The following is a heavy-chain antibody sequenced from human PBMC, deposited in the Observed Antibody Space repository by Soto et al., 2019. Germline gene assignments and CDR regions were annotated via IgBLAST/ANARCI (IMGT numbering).Heavy chain of an antibody. CDR3: AFSGPTYYYFCMDV. J-gene: IGHJ6*03. CDR1: GGSFDSGYY. V-gene: IGHV4-31*03. Sequence: QVQLQESGPGLVKPSQTLSLTCTVSGGSFDSGYYWSWIRQDPGKGLEFIGYIYSSGSTYYNPSLKGRLTRSVDTSENQLSLRLTSVTAADTAVYYCAFSGPTYYYFCMDVWGKGTSVTVSS. CDR2: IYSSGST.